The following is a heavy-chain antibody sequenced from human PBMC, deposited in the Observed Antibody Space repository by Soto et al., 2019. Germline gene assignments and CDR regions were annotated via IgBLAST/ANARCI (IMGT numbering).Heavy chain of an antibody. J-gene: IGHJ5*02. D-gene: IGHD1-20*01. CDR1: GFSLSTAGMG. Sequence: GSGPTLVNPTETLTLTCTVSGFSLSTAGMGVSWIRQPPGKALEWLAHIFSGDEKSYRTTLESRLTVSKDTTKRQVVLTITNMDPLDTATYYCARDVDGAITAIWFDPWAGEPRSPSPQ. CDR3: ARDVDGAITAIWFDP. V-gene: IGHV2-26*01. CDR2: IFSGDEK.